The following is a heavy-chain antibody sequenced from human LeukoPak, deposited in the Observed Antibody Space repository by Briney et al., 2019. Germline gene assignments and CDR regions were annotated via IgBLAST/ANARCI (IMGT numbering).Heavy chain of an antibody. CDR3: AREEWLNAGDAFDI. CDR2: ISVYNGHT. V-gene: IGHV1-18*01. J-gene: IGHJ3*02. Sequence: ASVKVSCKASGYTFTSYGISWVRQAPGQGLEWMGWISVYNGHTNYAQKLQARVTMTTDTSTSTAYMELRSLRSDDTAVYYCAREEWLNAGDAFDIWGQGTMVTVSS. D-gene: IGHD3-3*01. CDR1: GYTFTSYG.